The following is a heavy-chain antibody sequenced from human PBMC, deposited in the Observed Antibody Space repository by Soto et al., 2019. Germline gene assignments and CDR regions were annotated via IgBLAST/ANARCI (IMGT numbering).Heavy chain of an antibody. D-gene: IGHD4-17*01. CDR2: INNDGSST. CDR1: GFTFSMYW. V-gene: IGHV3-74*01. CDR3: ARDERCNCLDP. J-gene: IGHJ5*02. Sequence: GGSLRLSCAASGFTFSMYWMHWVRQAPGKGLVWVSRINNDGSSTIYADSVKGRFTISRDNSKNTLYLQMNSLRAEDTAVYFCARDERCNCLDPWGQGSLGTVS.